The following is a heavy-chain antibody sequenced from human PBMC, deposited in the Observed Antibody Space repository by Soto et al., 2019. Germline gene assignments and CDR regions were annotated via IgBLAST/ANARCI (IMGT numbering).Heavy chain of an antibody. J-gene: IGHJ5*02. D-gene: IGHD6-13*01. Sequence: PGGSLRLSCAASGFTFSSYSMNWVRQAPGKGLEWVSSISSSSSYIYYADSVKGRFTISRDNAKNSLYLQMNSLRAGDTAVYYCARERSSSWYDAWFDPWGQGTLVTVSS. V-gene: IGHV3-21*01. CDR1: GFTFSSYS. CDR3: ARERSSSWYDAWFDP. CDR2: ISSSSSYI.